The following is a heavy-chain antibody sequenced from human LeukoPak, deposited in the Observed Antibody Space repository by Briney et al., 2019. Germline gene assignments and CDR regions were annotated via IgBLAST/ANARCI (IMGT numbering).Heavy chain of an antibody. CDR1: GFSFSSYW. Sequence: PGGSLRLSCADSGFSFSSYWMTWVRPAHGRGLEWVASMKEDVSEINYMNSVKGRCTIYRDNVKNPRYLQRNSLRGVGTAINYCTRQPVYHHDYIDAWGQGTPVTVSS. CDR2: MKEDVSEI. J-gene: IGHJ4*01. CDR3: TRQPVYHHDYIDA. V-gene: IGHV3-7*01. D-gene: IGHD5-12*01.